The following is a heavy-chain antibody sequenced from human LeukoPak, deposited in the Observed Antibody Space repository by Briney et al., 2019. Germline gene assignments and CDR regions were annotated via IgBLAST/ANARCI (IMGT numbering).Heavy chain of an antibody. V-gene: IGHV3-48*01. CDR2: ISSSGSTI. CDR3: AKVNGSSAYCPYDD. D-gene: IGHD3-22*01. Sequence: PGGSLRLSCAASEFTFSNYNMNWVRQATGKGLEWVSYISSSGSTIYYADSVKGRFTISRDDSKNTLFLQMNSLRAEDTAVYYCAKVNGSSAYCPYDDWGQGTLVTVSS. CDR1: EFTFSNYN. J-gene: IGHJ4*02.